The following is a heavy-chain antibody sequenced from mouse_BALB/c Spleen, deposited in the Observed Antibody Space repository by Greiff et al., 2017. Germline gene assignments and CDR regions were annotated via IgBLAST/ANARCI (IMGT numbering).Heavy chain of an antibody. V-gene: IGHV1-54*01. CDR2: INPGSGGT. CDR1: GYAFTNYL. J-gene: IGHJ4*01. D-gene: IGHD2-10*01. CDR3: ARGAYYLYAMDY. Sequence: QVQLKESGAELVRPGTSVKVSCKASGYAFTNYLIEWVKQRPGQGLEWIGVINPGSGGTNYNEKFKGKATLTADKSSSTAYMQLSSLTSDDSAVYFCARGAYYLYAMDYWGQGTSVTVSS.